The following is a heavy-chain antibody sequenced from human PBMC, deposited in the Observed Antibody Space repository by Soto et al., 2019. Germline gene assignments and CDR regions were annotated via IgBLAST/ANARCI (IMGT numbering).Heavy chain of an antibody. CDR2: IYYSGST. D-gene: IGHD6-19*01. J-gene: IGHJ4*02. V-gene: IGHV4-31*03. Sequence: SETLSLTCTVSGGSISSGGYYWSWIRQLPGKGLEWIGYIYYSGSTYLHPSLRSRLTVSVDTSKNQFSLKLSSVTAADTAVYYFARAFTPYSSGWYPLYYFDYWGQGTLVTVSS. CDR3: ARAFTPYSSGWYPLYYFDY. CDR1: GGSISSGGYY.